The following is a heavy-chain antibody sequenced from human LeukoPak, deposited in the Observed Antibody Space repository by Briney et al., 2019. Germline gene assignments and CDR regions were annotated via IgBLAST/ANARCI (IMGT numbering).Heavy chain of an antibody. CDR3: ARETYYYDSSGYYYPGGFDY. D-gene: IGHD3-22*01. Sequence: GGTLRLSCAASGFTFSSYGMNWVRQAPGKGLEWVSYISSSSRTIYYADSVKGRFTMSRDNAKNSLYLQMNSLRAEDTAVYYCARETYYYDSSGYYYPGGFDYWGQGTLVTVSS. CDR1: GFTFSSYG. V-gene: IGHV3-48*01. J-gene: IGHJ4*02. CDR2: ISSSSRTI.